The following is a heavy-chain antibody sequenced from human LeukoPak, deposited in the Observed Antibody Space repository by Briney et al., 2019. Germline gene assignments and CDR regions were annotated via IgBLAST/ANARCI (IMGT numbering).Heavy chain of an antibody. D-gene: IGHD2-2*01. CDR1: GGTFSSYA. J-gene: IGHJ6*02. CDR2: IIPILGIA. CDR3: ARGVGYCSSTSCYERGRRGYYYYYYYGMDV. Sequence: SVKVSCKASGGTFSSYAISWVRQAPGQGLEWMGRIIPILGIANYAQKFQGRVTITADKSTSTAYMELSSLRSEDTAVYYCARGVGYCSSTSCYERGRRGYYYYYYYGMDVWGQGTTVTVSS. V-gene: IGHV1-69*04.